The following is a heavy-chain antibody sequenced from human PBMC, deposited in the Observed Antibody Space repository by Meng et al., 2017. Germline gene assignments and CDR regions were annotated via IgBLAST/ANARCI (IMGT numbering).Heavy chain of an antibody. J-gene: IGHJ4*02. V-gene: IGHV1-2*06. D-gene: IGHD3-22*01. CDR3: ARDLNYYDSSGYSSLFDY. CDR1: AYTLTGYY. CDR2: INPNSGGT. Sequence: QGQLVQSGAEAKMPGASGKVSCKASAYTLTGYYMHWVRQAPGQGLEWMGRINPNSGGTNYAQKFQGRVTMTRDTSISTAYMELSRLRSDDTAVYYCARDLNYYDSSGYSSLFDYWGQGTLVTVSS.